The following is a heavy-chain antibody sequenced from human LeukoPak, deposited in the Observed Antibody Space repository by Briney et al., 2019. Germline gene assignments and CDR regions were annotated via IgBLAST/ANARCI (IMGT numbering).Heavy chain of an antibody. CDR1: GFTLSSYS. D-gene: IGHD3-10*02. V-gene: IGHV3-48*04. Sequence: GGSLRLSCSASGFTLSSYSMNWVRQAPGKGLEWVSYISSTSSKKYYADSVKGRLTISRDNAKNSLYLQMNSLRADDTAVYYCAELGITMIGGVWGKGTTVTISS. J-gene: IGHJ6*04. CDR3: AELGITMIGGV. CDR2: ISSTSSKK.